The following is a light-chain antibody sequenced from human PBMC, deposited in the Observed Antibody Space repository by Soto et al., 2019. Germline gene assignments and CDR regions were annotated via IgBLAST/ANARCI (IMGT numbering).Light chain of an antibody. V-gene: IGKV3-11*01. CDR1: QSVRNY. CDR2: DAF. Sequence: EIVLTQSPATLSLSPGEGATLSCRASQSVRNYLAWYQQKPGQAPRLLIYDAFKRATGIPARFSGSGSGTDLTLTISRLEPEDFAVYYCQQRTNWLTFGGGTKVEIK. CDR3: QQRTNWLT. J-gene: IGKJ4*01.